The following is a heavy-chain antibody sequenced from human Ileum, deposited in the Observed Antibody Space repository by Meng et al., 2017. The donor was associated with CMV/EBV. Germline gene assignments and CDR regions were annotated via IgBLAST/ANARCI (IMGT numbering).Heavy chain of an antibody. J-gene: IGHJ6*02. CDR1: GGTFSSYA. CDR2: IIPILGIA. Sequence: SVKVSCKASGGTFSSYAISWVRQAPGQGLEGMGGIIPILGIANYAQKFQGRVTITADKSTSTAYMELSSLRSEDTAVYYCAREVGYCSSTSCSYYYYGMDVWGQGTTVTVSS. D-gene: IGHD2-2*03. V-gene: IGHV1-69*10. CDR3: AREVGYCSSTSCSYYYYGMDV.